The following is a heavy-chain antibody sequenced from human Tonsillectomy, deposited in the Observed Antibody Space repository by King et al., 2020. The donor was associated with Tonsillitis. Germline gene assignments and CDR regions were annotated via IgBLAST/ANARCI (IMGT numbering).Heavy chain of an antibody. J-gene: IGHJ2*01. CDR2: IYYSGST. D-gene: IGHD5-24*01. V-gene: IGHV4-59*08. CDR1: GGSISSYY. Sequence: QLQESGPGLVKPSETLSLTCSVSGGSISSYYWSWIRQPPGKGLEWIGDIYYSGSTNYNPSLKSRVTISVDTSKNQFSLKLSSVTAADTAVYYCARLDGWLQLHGYFDLWGRGTLVTVSS. CDR3: ARLDGWLQLHGYFDL.